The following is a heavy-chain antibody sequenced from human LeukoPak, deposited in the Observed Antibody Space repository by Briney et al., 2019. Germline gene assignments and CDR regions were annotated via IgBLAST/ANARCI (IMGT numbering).Heavy chain of an antibody. CDR3: ARDREEGSYYYYGMDV. V-gene: IGHV1-46*01. Sequence: VASVKVSCNASGYTFTSYYMHCVRQAPGQGLEWMRIINPSGGSTSYAQKFQGRVTMTRDTSTSTVYMELSSLRSEDTAVYYCARDREEGSYYYYGMDVWGQGTTVTVSS. D-gene: IGHD3-10*01. J-gene: IGHJ6*02. CDR1: GYTFTSYY. CDR2: INPSGGST.